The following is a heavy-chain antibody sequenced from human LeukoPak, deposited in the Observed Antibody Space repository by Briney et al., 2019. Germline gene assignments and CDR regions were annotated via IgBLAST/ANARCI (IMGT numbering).Heavy chain of an antibody. CDR1: GGTFSSYA. V-gene: IGHV1-69*05. J-gene: IGHJ4*02. Sequence: SVKVSCKASGGTFSSYAISWERQAPGQGLEWMGGIIPIFGTANYAQKFQGRVTITTDESTSTAYMELSSLRSEDTAVYYCARDSYYDSSGYFDYWGQGTLVTVSS. CDR2: IIPIFGTA. CDR3: ARDSYYDSSGYFDY. D-gene: IGHD3-22*01.